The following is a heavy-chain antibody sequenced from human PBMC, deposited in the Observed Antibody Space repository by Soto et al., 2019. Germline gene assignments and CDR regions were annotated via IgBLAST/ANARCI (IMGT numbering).Heavy chain of an antibody. J-gene: IGHJ6*02. CDR2: IIPIGATV. V-gene: IGHV1-69*12. CDR1: GGTFSNYA. D-gene: IGHD3-10*01. Sequence: QVQLVQSGAEVKKPGSSVKVSCKASGGTFSNYALISWVRQAPGQGLEWMGGIIPIGATVNYAQKFQGRVTITADESTITVYMDLGSLRSEDTAVYYCARDLLGFGYTYADVWGQGTTVTVSS. CDR3: ARDLLGFGYTYADV.